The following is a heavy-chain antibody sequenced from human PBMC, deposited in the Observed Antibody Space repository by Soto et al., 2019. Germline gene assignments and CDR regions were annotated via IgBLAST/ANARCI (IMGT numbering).Heavy chain of an antibody. CDR3: VRGGGGGLFDP. Sequence: PGGSLRLSCAGSGFTFGDSYMSWIRQAPGKGLEWLSYISPGSRYPAYADSVKGRFTISRDNAKRSLYLQMMSLTAEDTAIYYCVRGGGGGLFDPWGQGTMVTVSS. D-gene: IGHD2-15*01. CDR2: ISPGSRYP. J-gene: IGHJ5*02. V-gene: IGHV3-11*06. CDR1: GFTFGDSY.